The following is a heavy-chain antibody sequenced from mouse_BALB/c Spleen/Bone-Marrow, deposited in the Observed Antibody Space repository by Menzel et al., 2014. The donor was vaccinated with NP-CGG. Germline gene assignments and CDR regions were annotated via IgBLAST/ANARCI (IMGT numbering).Heavy chain of an antibody. CDR3: ARPGGNYVLYAMDY. V-gene: IGHV1-14*01. CDR2: INPYNDGT. D-gene: IGHD2-1*01. CDR1: GYTFTSYV. J-gene: IGHJ4*01. Sequence: VQLKQSGPELVKPGASVKMSCKASGYTFTSYVMHWVKRKPGQGLEWIGYINPYNDGTKYNEKFKGKATLTSDKSSSTAYMELSSLTSEDSAVYYCARPGGNYVLYAMDYWGQGTSVTVSS.